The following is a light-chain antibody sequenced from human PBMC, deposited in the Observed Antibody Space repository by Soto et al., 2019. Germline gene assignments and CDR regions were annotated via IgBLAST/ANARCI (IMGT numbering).Light chain of an antibody. CDR1: QSVSSN. Sequence: ETVMTQSPGTLSVSPGESATLSCGTSQSVSSNLAWYQQKPGQAPRLLIYAASTRATGIPARFSGSGSGTEFTLTISYLRPEDSAVYFCQQYHDWVTFGGGTKVET. J-gene: IGKJ4*01. CDR2: AAS. CDR3: QQYHDWVT. V-gene: IGKV3D-15*01.